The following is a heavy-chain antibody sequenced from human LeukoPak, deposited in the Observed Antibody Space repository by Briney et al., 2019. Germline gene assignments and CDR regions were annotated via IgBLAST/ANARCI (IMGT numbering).Heavy chain of an antibody. CDR2: ISSSGSYI. D-gene: IGHD3-22*01. J-gene: IGHJ4*02. CDR3: ASSRFYYYDSSGYPVDY. V-gene: IGHV3-21*01. Sequence: GGSLRLSCAASGFTFSTYSMNWARQAPGKGLDWVSSISSSGSYIYYADSVKGRFTISRDNARNSLYLQMNSRRAEDTAVYFCASSRFYYYDSSGYPVDYWGQGTLVTVSS. CDR1: GFTFSTYS.